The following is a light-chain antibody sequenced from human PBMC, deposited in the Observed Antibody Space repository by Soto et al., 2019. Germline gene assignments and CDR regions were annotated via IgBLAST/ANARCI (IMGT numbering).Light chain of an antibody. J-gene: IGKJ1*01. CDR2: AAS. CDR1: QGISSY. V-gene: IGKV1-8*01. Sequence: IRMTQSQSSLSSSTGDRVTITCRASQGISSYLAWYQQKPGKAPKLLIYAASTLQSGVPSRFSDSGSGTDFTLTISCLQSEDFATYYCQRYYSYPRTFGQGTNVAI. CDR3: QRYYSYPRT.